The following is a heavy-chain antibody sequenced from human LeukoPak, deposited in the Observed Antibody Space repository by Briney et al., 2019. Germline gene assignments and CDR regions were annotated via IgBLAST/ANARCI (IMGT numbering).Heavy chain of an antibody. J-gene: IGHJ6*03. CDR1: GFTFSSYA. D-gene: IGHD3-3*01. CDR3: VRGSLASGVVVYYYYYLDV. V-gene: IGHV3-23*01. Sequence: GGSLRLSCAAPGFTFSSYAMSWVRQPPGKGLEWVSGISGSGDNTYYADSVKGRFTISRDNSKKTLYLHLNSLRVEDAAVYYCVRGSLASGVVVYYYYYLDVWGKGTTVTVSS. CDR2: ISGSGDNT.